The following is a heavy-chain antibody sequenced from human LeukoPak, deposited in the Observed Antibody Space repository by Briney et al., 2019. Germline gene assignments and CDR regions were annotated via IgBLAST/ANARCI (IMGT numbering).Heavy chain of an antibody. Sequence: GGSLRLSCTASGFSFSNYWMSWVRQAPGKGLEWVASIKQDESEKYYVDSVKGRFTTSRDNAKSSLYLQMNALRGEDTAVYYCARDFGGGSYRKFDYWGQGTLVTVSS. J-gene: IGHJ4*02. D-gene: IGHD1-26*01. V-gene: IGHV3-7*03. CDR3: ARDFGGGSYRKFDY. CDR1: GFSFSNYW. CDR2: IKQDESEK.